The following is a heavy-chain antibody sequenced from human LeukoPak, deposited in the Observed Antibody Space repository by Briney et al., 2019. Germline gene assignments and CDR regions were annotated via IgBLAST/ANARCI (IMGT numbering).Heavy chain of an antibody. D-gene: IGHD3-16*02. Sequence: GGSLRLSCAASGFTFSSYEINWVRQAPGEGLEWVSYISGSGNTIYYADSVKGRFTISRDNAKNSLYLQMNSLRAEDTAVYYCARVYWGSYRFLDYWGQGTLVTVSS. CDR1: GFTFSSYE. J-gene: IGHJ4*02. CDR2: ISGSGNTI. V-gene: IGHV3-48*03. CDR3: ARVYWGSYRFLDY.